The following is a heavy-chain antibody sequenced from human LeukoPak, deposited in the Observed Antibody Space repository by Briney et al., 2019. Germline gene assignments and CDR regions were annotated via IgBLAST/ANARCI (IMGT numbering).Heavy chain of an antibody. CDR1: GYTFTGYY. CDR2: INPNSGGT. CDR3: ARASGVDIVVVPAVFDY. V-gene: IGHV1-2*02. D-gene: IGHD2-2*03. J-gene: IGHJ4*02. Sequence: ASVKVSCKASGYTFTGYYMHWVRQAPGQGLEWMGWINPNSGGTNYAQKFQGRVTMTRDTSISTAYMELSRLRSDDTAVYYCARASGVDIVVVPAVFDYWGQGTLVTVSS.